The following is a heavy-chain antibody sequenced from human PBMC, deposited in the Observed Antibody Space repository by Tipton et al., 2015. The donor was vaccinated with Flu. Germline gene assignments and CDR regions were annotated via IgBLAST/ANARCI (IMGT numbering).Heavy chain of an antibody. CDR3: ARGFYDTSGHFRDY. CDR1: GDSISNSY. V-gene: IGHV4-59*01. Sequence: TLSLTCTVSGDSISNSYWTWIRQPPGKGLEWIGYVYSSGTTNYNPSLGSRITISLATSKNQFSLNLRSVTTADTAVYYCARGFYDTSGHFRDYWGQGTLVTVSS. J-gene: IGHJ4*02. D-gene: IGHD3-22*01. CDR2: VYSSGTT.